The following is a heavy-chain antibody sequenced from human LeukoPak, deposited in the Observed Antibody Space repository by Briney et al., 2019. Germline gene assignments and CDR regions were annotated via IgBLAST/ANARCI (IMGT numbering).Heavy chain of an antibody. J-gene: IGHJ4*02. Sequence: GGSLRLSCAASGFTFSSYGMHWVRQAPGKGLEWVAFIRYDGSNKYYADSVKGRFTISRDNSKNTLYLQMNSLRAEDTAVYYCAKDTWIKTYYFDYWGQGTLVTVSS. CDR3: AKDTWIKTYYFDY. CDR1: GFTFSSYG. CDR2: IRYDGSNK. D-gene: IGHD2-2*03. V-gene: IGHV3-30*02.